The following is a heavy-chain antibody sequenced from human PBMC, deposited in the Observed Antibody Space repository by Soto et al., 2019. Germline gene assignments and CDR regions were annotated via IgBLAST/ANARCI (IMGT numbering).Heavy chain of an antibody. J-gene: IGHJ5*02. V-gene: IGHV4-59*01. CDR2: IYYSGST. D-gene: IGHD3-10*01. Sequence: PSETLCLTCSVSGGSISGYDGSWIRQPPGKGLEWIGYIYYSGSTNYNPSLKSRVTISVDTSKNQFSLKLSSVTAADTAVYYCARELFGRSVWFDPWGQGTLVTVSS. CDR3: ARELFGRSVWFDP. CDR1: GGSISGYD.